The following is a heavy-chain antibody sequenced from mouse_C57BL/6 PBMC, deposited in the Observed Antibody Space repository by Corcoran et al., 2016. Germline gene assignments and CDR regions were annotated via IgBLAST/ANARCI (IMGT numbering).Heavy chain of an antibody. V-gene: IGHV9-3*01. CDR2: INTYSGVP. CDR1: GYTFTTYG. D-gene: IGHD1-1*01. J-gene: IGHJ4*01. CDR3: ARTELYYGSSYNARDY. Sequence: QIQLVQSGPELKKPGETVKISCKASGYTFTTYGMSWVKQAPGKGLKWMGWINTYSGVPTYADDFKGRFAFSLETSASTAYLQINNLKNEDTATYCCARTELYYGSSYNARDYWGQGTSVTVSS.